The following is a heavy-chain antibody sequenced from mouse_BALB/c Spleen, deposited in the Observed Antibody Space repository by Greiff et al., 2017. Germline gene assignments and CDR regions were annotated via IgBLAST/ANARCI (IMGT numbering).Heavy chain of an antibody. V-gene: IGHV1S29*02. J-gene: IGHJ2*01. CDR3: ARADDLYAMDY. CDR1: GYTFTDYN. D-gene: IGHD2-3*01. Sequence: EVQLQESGPELVKPGASVKISCKASGYTFTDYNMHWVKQSHGKSLEWIGYIYPYNGGTGYNQKFKSKATLTVDNSSSTAYMELRSLTSEDSAVYYCARADDLYAMDYWGQGTTLTVSS. CDR2: IYPYNGGT.